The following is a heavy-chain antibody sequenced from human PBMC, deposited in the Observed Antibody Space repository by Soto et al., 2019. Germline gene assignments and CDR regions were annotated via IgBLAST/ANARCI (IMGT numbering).Heavy chain of an antibody. D-gene: IGHD6-19*01. J-gene: IGHJ4*02. CDR2: ISGSGGST. CDR1: GFTFSSYA. V-gene: IGHV3-23*01. Sequence: GGSLRLSCAASGFTFSSYALSWVRLAPGKGLEWVSVISGSGGSTYYAESVKGRFTISRDNSKNTLYLQMNSLRADDTAVYYCAKSSGWFHPFDYWGQGTLVTVSS. CDR3: AKSSGWFHPFDY.